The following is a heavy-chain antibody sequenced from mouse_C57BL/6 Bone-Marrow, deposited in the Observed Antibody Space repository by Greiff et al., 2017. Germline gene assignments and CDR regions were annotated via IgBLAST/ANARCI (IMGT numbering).Heavy chain of an antibody. CDR1: GFSLTSYG. CDR2: IWGDGSS. V-gene: IGHV2-3*01. J-gene: IGHJ1*03. Sequence: VKLMESGPGLVAPSQSLSITCTVSGFSLTSYGVSWVRQPPGKGLEWMGVIWGDGSSNYHSALISRLSISKNNSKSQVFLKLNSLQTDDTATYYWTKPYVLYWYFDFWGTGTTVTVSS. CDR3: TKPYVLYWYFDF.